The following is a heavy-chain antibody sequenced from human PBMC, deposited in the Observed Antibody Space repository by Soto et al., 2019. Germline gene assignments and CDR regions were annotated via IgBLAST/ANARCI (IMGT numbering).Heavy chain of an antibody. V-gene: IGHV3-7*01. J-gene: IGHJ4*02. CDR3: ARDRGPNTFDY. Sequence: EVQLVESGGGLVQPGGSLRLSCAASGFTFSTSWMTWVRQAPGKGLEWVANIKEDGSETYYLDSVKGRFTVSKDNAKNSLYLQMNSLRAEDTAVYDCARDRGPNTFDYWGQGTLVTVSS. CDR2: IKEDGSET. CDR1: GFTFSTSW.